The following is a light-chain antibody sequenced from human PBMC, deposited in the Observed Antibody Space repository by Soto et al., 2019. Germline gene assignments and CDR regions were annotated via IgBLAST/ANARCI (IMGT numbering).Light chain of an antibody. J-gene: IGLJ2*01. CDR3: QSYDSSLSVVV. CDR2: GNN. Sequence: QLVLTQPPSVSGAPGQRVTISCTGSSSNIGADYDVHWYQHLPGKAPKLLIYGNNNRPSGVPERFSGSKSGTSASLAVTGLQAEDEADYYCQSYDSSLSVVVFGAGTKLTVL. V-gene: IGLV1-40*01. CDR1: SSNIGADYD.